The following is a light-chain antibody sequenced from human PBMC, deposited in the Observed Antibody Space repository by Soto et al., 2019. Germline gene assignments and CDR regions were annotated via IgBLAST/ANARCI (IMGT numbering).Light chain of an antibody. Sequence: EIVMTQSPALLSVSPGERATLSCRASHSVSSNLAWYQQKPGQAPRLLIYRASTRATSIPARFTGSGSGTDFTLTISSLQSEDFAVYYCQQYNSWPRTFGQGTKVEIK. V-gene: IGKV3-15*01. CDR3: QQYNSWPRT. CDR1: HSVSSN. J-gene: IGKJ1*01. CDR2: RAS.